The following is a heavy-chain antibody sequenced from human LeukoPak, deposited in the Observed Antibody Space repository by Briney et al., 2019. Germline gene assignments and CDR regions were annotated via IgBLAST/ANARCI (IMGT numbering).Heavy chain of an antibody. D-gene: IGHD3-22*01. Sequence: QPGGSLRLSCAASGFTFSSYAMSWVRQAPGKGLEWVSAISGSGGSTYYADSVKGRFTIFRDNSKNTLYLQMNSLRAEDTAVYYCAKDYYYDSSGYSQAFDYWGQGTLVTVSS. CDR3: AKDYYYDSSGYSQAFDY. CDR2: ISGSGGST. J-gene: IGHJ4*02. V-gene: IGHV3-23*01. CDR1: GFTFSSYA.